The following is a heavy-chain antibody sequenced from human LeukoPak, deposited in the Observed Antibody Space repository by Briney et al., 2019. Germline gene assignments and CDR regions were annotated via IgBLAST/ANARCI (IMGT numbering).Heavy chain of an antibody. J-gene: IGHJ3*01. CDR2: ITTNGGRT. CDR3: ARDLVVGATAFDF. Sequence: PGGSLRLSCAASGSTFSSYAMHWVRQAPGKGLEYVSAITTNGGRTYYANSVKGRFTISRDNSKNTLYLQMGSLRAEDMAVYYCARDLVVGATAFDFWGQGTLVTVSS. V-gene: IGHV3-64*01. CDR1: GSTFSSYA. D-gene: IGHD1-26*01.